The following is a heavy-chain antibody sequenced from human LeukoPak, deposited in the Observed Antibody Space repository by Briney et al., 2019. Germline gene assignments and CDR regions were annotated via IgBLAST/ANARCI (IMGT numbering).Heavy chain of an antibody. D-gene: IGHD3-22*01. Sequence: SSVKVSCKASGGTFSSYAISWVRQAPGQGLEWMGRIIPILGIANYAQKFQGRVTITADKSTSTAYMELSSLRSEDTAVYYCARARSSMIVVVYAGPHDAFDIWGQGTMVTVSS. J-gene: IGHJ3*02. CDR3: ARARSSMIVVVYAGPHDAFDI. CDR2: IIPILGIA. V-gene: IGHV1-69*04. CDR1: GGTFSSYA.